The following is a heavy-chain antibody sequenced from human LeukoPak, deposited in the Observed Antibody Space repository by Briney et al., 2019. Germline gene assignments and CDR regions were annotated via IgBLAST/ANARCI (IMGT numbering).Heavy chain of an antibody. CDR1: GFALRFYA. CDR2: IYDNSGTT. Sequence: GGSLRHSCAASGFALRFYAMSWLRPPPGKGLEWVSTIYDNSGTTSYVASLRGRSTISRDNSKNTLYLQVNTRKSDDTATYYCAKPVSGGLAVTADWFHPWGQGTLFVVSS. D-gene: IGHD6-19*01. V-gene: IGHV3-23*01. CDR3: AKPVSGGLAVTADWFHP. J-gene: IGHJ5*01.